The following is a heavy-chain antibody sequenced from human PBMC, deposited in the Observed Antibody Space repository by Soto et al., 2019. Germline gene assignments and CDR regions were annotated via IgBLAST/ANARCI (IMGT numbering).Heavy chain of an antibody. D-gene: IGHD6-13*01. Sequence: GGSLRLSCAASGFTFSSYAMSWVRQAPGKGLEWVSGISWNSGSIGYADSVKGRFTISRDNAKNSLYLQMNSLRAEDTALYYCAKERGMAAAGTGPFDYWGQGTLVTV. V-gene: IGHV3-9*01. CDR1: GFTFSSYA. CDR2: ISWNSGSI. CDR3: AKERGMAAAGTGPFDY. J-gene: IGHJ4*02.